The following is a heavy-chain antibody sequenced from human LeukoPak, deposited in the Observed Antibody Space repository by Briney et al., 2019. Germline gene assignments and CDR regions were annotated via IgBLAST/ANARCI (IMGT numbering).Heavy chain of an antibody. V-gene: IGHV1-24*01. Sequence: GASVKVSCKVSGYTLTELSMHWVRQAPGKGLEWMGGFDPEDGETIYAQKFQGRVTMTEDTSTDTAYMELSSLRSEDTAVYYCATYRYYDSSHAFDIWGQGTMVTVSS. D-gene: IGHD3-22*01. CDR3: ATYRYYDSSHAFDI. J-gene: IGHJ3*02. CDR1: GYTLTELS. CDR2: FDPEDGET.